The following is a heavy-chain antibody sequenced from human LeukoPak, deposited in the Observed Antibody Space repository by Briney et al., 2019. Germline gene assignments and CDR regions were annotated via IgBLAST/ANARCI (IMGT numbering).Heavy chain of an antibody. Sequence: SETLSLTCTVSGGSISSHYWSWIRQPPGKGLEWIGYIYYSGSTNYNPSLKSRVTISVDTSKNQFSLKLSSATAADTAVYYCARDSSYYYGSGSYYKTSYYYYYMDVWGKGTTVTVSS. V-gene: IGHV4-59*11. CDR3: ARDSSYYYGSGSYYKTSYYYYYMDV. J-gene: IGHJ6*03. CDR2: IYYSGST. D-gene: IGHD3-10*01. CDR1: GGSISSHY.